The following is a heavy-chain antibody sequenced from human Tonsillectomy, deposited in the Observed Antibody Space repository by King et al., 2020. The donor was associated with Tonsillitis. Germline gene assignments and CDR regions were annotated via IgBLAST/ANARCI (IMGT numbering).Heavy chain of an antibody. CDR2: IRYDGSNK. D-gene: IGHD2-15*01. CDR3: AKDPHPPFVCSGGSCLSSGMDV. J-gene: IGHJ6*02. CDR1: GFTFSSYG. V-gene: IGHV3-30*02. Sequence: VQLVESGGGVVQPGGSLRLSCAASGFTFSSYGMHWVRQAPGKGLEWVAFIRYDGSNKYYADSVKGRFTISRDNSKNTLYLQMNSLRAEDTAVYYCAKDPHPPFVCSGGSCLSSGMDVWGQGTTVTVSS.